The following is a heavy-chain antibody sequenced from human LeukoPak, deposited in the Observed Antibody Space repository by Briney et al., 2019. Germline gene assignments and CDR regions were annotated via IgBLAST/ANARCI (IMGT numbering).Heavy chain of an antibody. D-gene: IGHD1-26*01. CDR1: GYSISSGYY. J-gene: IGHJ6*02. Sequence: PSETLSLTCTVSGYSISSGYYWDWIRQPPGKGLEWIGDINHSGSTNYNPSLKSRVTISVDTSKNQFSLKLSSVTAADTAVYYCARGAGEPILNSGSYSLYYYGMDVWGQGTTVTVSS. CDR2: INHSGST. CDR3: ARGAGEPILNSGSYSLYYYGMDV. V-gene: IGHV4-38-2*02.